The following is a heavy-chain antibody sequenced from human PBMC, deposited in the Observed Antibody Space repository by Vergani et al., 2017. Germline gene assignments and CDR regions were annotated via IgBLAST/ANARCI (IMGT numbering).Heavy chain of an antibody. D-gene: IGHD7-27*01. Sequence: QMQLVQSGPEVKKPGTSVKVSCKASGFTFTSSAVQWVRQARGQRLELIGWIVVGSGNTNYAQKFQERVTITRDMSTSTAYMELRSLRSDDTAVYYCARPGADYYFDYWGQGTLVTVSS. V-gene: IGHV1-58*01. CDR1: GFTFTSSA. J-gene: IGHJ4*02. CDR3: ARPGADYYFDY. CDR2: IVVGSGNT.